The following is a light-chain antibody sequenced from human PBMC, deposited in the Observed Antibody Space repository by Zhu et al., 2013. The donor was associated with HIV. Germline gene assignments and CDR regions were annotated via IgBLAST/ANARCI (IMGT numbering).Light chain of an antibody. CDR1: ESIDKW. CDR2: DAS. J-gene: IGKJ2*01. CDR3: QQYKTHST. V-gene: IGKV1-5*01. Sequence: DIQMTQSPSTLSASVGDKVTITCRASESIDKWLAWYQQKPGKAPTLLIYDASTLDNDVPSRFRGSGSGTDFTLTISSLQPDDFATYCCQQYKTHSTFGQGTKLEIK.